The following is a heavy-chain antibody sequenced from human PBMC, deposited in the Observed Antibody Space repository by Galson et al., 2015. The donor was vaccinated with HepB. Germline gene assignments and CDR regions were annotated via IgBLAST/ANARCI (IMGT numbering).Heavy chain of an antibody. Sequence: SLRLSCAASRFTFSDYYMSWIRQAPGKGLEWMSYIINSGSYTNYADSVKGRFTISRDNAKNSLYLQMNSLRAEDTAVYYCARMSRDFWRNFDYWGQGALVIVSS. J-gene: IGHJ4*02. CDR3: ARMSRDFWRNFDY. CDR2: IINSGSYT. V-gene: IGHV3-11*03. CDR1: RFTFSDYY. D-gene: IGHD3-3*01.